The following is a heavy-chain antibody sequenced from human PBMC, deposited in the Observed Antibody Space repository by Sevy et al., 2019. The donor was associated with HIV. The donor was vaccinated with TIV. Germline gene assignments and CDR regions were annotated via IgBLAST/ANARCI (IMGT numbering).Heavy chain of an antibody. Sequence: GGSLRLSCAASEFSVSSNHMSWVRQAPGKGLEWVSIIYSGSTTYYADSVKGRSTISRDNSKNTLYLQMNSLRAEDTAVYYCARGPPLLNWGQGTLVTVSS. J-gene: IGHJ4*02. V-gene: IGHV3-53*01. CDR1: EFSVSSNH. CDR2: IYSGSTT. CDR3: ARGPPLLN.